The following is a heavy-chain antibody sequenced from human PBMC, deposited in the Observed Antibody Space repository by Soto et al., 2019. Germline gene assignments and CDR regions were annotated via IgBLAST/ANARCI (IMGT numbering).Heavy chain of an antibody. CDR3: ARVDETYCSGGSCYWSGRQRNAFDI. J-gene: IGHJ3*02. CDR1: GGSFIGYY. CDR2: INHSGST. Sequence: SSETLSLTCAFYGGSFIGYYWSLIRQPPGKGLEWIGEINHSGSTNYNPSLKSRVTISVDTSKNQFSLKLSSVTAADTAVYYCARVDETYCSGGSCYWSGRQRNAFDIWGQGTMVTVSS. V-gene: IGHV4-34*01. D-gene: IGHD2-15*01.